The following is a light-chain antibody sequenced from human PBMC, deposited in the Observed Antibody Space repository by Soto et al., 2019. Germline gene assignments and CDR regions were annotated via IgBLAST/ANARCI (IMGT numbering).Light chain of an antibody. CDR2: DAS. CDR1: QNISVW. Sequence: DIQMTQSPSTLSASVGDGVTITCRASQNISVWLAWYQQRPGKAPKFLIYDASSLETGVPSRFSGSGSGTEFTLTSRSLQPDDFAPYYWQQYDSSSPTFGQGTELEIK. CDR3: QQYDSSSPT. V-gene: IGKV1-5*01. J-gene: IGKJ2*01.